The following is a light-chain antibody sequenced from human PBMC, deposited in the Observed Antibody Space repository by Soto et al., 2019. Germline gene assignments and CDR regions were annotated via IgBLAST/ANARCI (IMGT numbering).Light chain of an antibody. Sequence: EIVITQAPATLSISPGERATLSCRASQNIHNKLVWYQQKPGQAPRLLIYDASTRATGIPARFSGSGSGTDFTLTISSLESEDFAVYYCRQYNNWPPITFGQGTRLEIK. CDR3: RQYNNWPPIT. J-gene: IGKJ5*01. CDR1: QNIHNK. V-gene: IGKV3-15*01. CDR2: DAS.